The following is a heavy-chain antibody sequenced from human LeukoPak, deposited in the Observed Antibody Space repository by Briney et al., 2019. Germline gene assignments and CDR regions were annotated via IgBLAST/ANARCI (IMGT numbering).Heavy chain of an antibody. Sequence: PSETLSLTCTVSGGSISSSSYYWTWIRQYPGKGLEWIGYIYYSGTTYYNPSLQSRVTISGDTSKNQFSLKLSSVTAADTAVYYCARTAGWSYGFDYWGQGALVTVSS. J-gene: IGHJ4*02. D-gene: IGHD3-16*01. V-gene: IGHV4-31*03. CDR2: IYYSGTT. CDR1: GGSISSSSYY. CDR3: ARTAGWSYGFDY.